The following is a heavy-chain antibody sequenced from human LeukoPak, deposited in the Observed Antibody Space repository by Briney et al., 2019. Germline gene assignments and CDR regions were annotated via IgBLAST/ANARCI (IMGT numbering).Heavy chain of an antibody. CDR2: IYSGGST. Sequence: ETLSLTCAVYGGSFSGYYWSWVRQAPGKGLEWVSVIYSGGSTYYADSVKGRFTISRDNSKNTLYLRMNSLRAEDTAVYYCARARQWLLGGYFDYWGQGTLVTVSS. CDR1: GGSFSGYY. CDR3: ARARQWLLGGYFDY. J-gene: IGHJ4*02. V-gene: IGHV3-53*01. D-gene: IGHD6-19*01.